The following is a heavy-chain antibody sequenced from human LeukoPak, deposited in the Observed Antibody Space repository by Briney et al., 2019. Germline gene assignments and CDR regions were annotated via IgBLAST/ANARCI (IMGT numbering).Heavy chain of an antibody. V-gene: IGHV1-69*05. CDR1: GGTISSHA. CDR2: IIPIFDTA. CDR3: ARGGRFGEFFDY. J-gene: IGHJ4*02. Sequence: SVKVSCKASGGTISSHAINWVRQAPGQGLEWMGGIIPIFDTANYAQKFQGRVTMTTDTSTSTAYMELRSLRSDDTAVYYCARGGRFGEFFDYWGQGTLVTVSS. D-gene: IGHD3-10*01.